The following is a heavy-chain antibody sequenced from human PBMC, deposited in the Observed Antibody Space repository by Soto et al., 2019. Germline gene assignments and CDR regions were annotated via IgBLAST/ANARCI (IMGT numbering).Heavy chain of an antibody. V-gene: IGHV3-15*01. CDR2: IKSKTDGGTT. D-gene: IGHD3-22*01. CDR1: GFTFSNAC. J-gene: IGHJ3*02. Sequence: XGSLRLSCAASGFTFSNACMSWVRQAPGKGLEWVGRIKSKTDGGTTDYAAPVKGRFTISRDDSKNTLYLQMNSLKTEDTAVYYCTTRSYYHDSSGYYTEGYDVAFDICGQGTMVTVSS. CDR3: TTRSYYHDSSGYYTEGYDVAFDI.